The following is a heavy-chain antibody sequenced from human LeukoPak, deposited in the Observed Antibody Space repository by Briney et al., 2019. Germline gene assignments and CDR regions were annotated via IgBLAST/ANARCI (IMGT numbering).Heavy chain of an antibody. CDR2: IIPIFGTA. D-gene: IGHD1-26*01. J-gene: IGHJ4*02. CDR3: ASPSGSYYAPDFDY. CDR1: GGTFSSYA. V-gene: IGHV1-69*13. Sequence: SVKVSCKASGGTFSSYAISWVRQAPGQGLEWMGGIIPIFGTANYAQKFQGRVTITADESTSTAYMELSSLRSEDTAVYYCASPSGSYYAPDFDYWGQGTLVTVSS.